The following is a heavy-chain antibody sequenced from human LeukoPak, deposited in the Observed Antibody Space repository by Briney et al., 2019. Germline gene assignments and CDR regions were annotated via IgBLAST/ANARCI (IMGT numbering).Heavy chain of an antibody. Sequence: SETLSLTCTVSSGSITNYYWSWIRQPAGKGLEWIGRIYTSGSTNYNPSLKSRVTISVDTSKNQFSLKLSSVTAADTAVYYCARRRQWELKNRYYFDYWGQGTLVTVSS. CDR2: IYTSGST. CDR1: SGSITNYY. V-gene: IGHV4-4*07. D-gene: IGHD1-26*01. CDR3: ARRRQWELKNRYYFDY. J-gene: IGHJ4*02.